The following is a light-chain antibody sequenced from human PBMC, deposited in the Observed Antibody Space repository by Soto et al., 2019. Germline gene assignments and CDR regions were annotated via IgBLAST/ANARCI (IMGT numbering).Light chain of an antibody. CDR3: QSYDSSLSGV. Sequence: QPVLTQPPSVSGAPGQRVTISCTGSSSNIGAGYDVHWYQQFPGTAPKLLIYGNSNRPSGVPDRFSGSKSGTSASLAITGLQADDEADYYCQSYDSSLSGVFGSGTKLTVL. V-gene: IGLV1-40*01. J-gene: IGLJ1*01. CDR1: SSNIGAGYD. CDR2: GNS.